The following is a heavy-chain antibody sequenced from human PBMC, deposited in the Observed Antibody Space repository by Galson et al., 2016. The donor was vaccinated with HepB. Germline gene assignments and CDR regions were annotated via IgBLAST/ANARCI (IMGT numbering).Heavy chain of an antibody. V-gene: IGHV3-30*04. CDR3: AKDSPLYSNSLGYQYYYGMDV. CDR1: GFSFSRYG. Sequence: SLRLSCAVSGFSFSRYGLHWVRQAPGKGLERVTSMSFDGNNEYFTDSVKGRFTLCRDSPQNTLYLQMNSLRAEDTAVYYCAKDSPLYSNSLGYQYYYGMDVWGKGTTVTVSS. J-gene: IGHJ6*04. CDR2: MSFDGNNE. D-gene: IGHD4-11*01.